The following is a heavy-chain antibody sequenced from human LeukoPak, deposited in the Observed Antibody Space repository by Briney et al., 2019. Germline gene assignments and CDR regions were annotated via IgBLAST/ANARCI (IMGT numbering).Heavy chain of an antibody. Sequence: GGSLRPSFAAPGFTFGTYAMHWARQAPGKGLGWVAVIWYDGTNQYYADSVKGRFTISRDNSKNTLYLQMNSLRAEDTAVYYCAKDIRPYSSSWYPPHDYWGQGTLVTVSS. D-gene: IGHD6-13*01. CDR3: AKDIRPYSSSWYPPHDY. CDR2: IWYDGTNQ. J-gene: IGHJ4*02. V-gene: IGHV3-33*06. CDR1: GFTFGTYA.